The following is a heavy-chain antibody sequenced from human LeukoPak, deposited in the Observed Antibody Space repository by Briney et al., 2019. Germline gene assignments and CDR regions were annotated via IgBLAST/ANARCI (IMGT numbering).Heavy chain of an antibody. CDR3: AKEVGARGFDY. Sequence: GGSLRLSCAASGFTFSSYWMSWVRQAPGKGLKWVANIKQDGSEKYYVDSVKGRFTISRDNAKNSLYLQMNSLRAEDTAVYYCAKEVGARGFDYWGQGTLVTVSS. V-gene: IGHV3-7*01. J-gene: IGHJ4*02. CDR2: IKQDGSEK. D-gene: IGHD1-26*01. CDR1: GFTFSSYW.